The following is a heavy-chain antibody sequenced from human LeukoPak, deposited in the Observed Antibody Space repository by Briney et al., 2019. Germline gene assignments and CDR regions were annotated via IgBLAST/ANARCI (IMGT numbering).Heavy chain of an antibody. Sequence: GGSLRLSCAASGFTFSNSAMSWVRQAPGKGLEWVSAISASSVSTYYADSVKGRFTISRDNSENTLYLQMNSLRAEDTAVYYCAKALDACDIWGQGTMVAVSS. J-gene: IGHJ3*02. CDR1: GFTFSNSA. CDR3: AKALDACDI. CDR2: ISASSVST. V-gene: IGHV3-23*01.